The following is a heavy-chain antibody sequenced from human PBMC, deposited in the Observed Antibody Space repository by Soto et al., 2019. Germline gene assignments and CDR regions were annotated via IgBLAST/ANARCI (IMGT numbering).Heavy chain of an antibody. CDR2: INPNSGGT. D-gene: IGHD6-13*01. V-gene: IGHV1-2*02. CDR1: GYTFTGYY. CDR3: ARGSSRWWNYYYGMDV. J-gene: IGHJ6*02. Sequence: ASVKVSCKASGYTFTGYYMHWVRQAPGQGLEWMGWINPNSGGTNYAQKFQGRVTMTRDTSISTAYMELSRLRSDATAVYYCARGSSRWWNYYYGMDVWGQGTTVTVSS.